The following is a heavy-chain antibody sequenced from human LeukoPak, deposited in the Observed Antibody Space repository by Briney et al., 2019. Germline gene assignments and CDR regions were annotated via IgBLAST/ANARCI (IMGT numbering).Heavy chain of an antibody. CDR3: AREETYYYDSSGRLFDP. Sequence: NPSQTLSLTCTVSGGSISSGDYYWSWIRKPPGKGLEWLGYIYYSGSTYYNPSLKSRVTISVDTSKNQFSLKLSSVTAADTAVYYCAREETYYYDSSGRLFDPWGQGTLVTVSS. CDR1: GGSISSGDYY. V-gene: IGHV4-30-4*01. D-gene: IGHD3-22*01. CDR2: IYYSGST. J-gene: IGHJ5*02.